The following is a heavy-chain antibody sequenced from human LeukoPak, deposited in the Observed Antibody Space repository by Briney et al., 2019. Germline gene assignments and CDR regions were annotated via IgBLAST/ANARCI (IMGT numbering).Heavy chain of an antibody. CDR2: VSGSGSTT. J-gene: IGHJ4*02. CDR3: AKGPARLTTVAPFDS. CDR1: GFIFNTFA. V-gene: IGHV3-23*01. Sequence: GGSLRLSCVASGFIFNTFAMSWVRRAPGKGLEWVSAVSGSGSTTYYADSVKGRFSISRDNPKNTVYLQINNLRAEDTAVYFCAKGPARLTTVAPFDSWGQGTLVTVSS. D-gene: IGHD4-23*01.